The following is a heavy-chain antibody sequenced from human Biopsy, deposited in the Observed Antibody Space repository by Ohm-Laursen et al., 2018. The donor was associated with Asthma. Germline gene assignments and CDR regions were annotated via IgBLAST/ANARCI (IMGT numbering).Heavy chain of an antibody. CDR2: IVFASGAT. D-gene: IGHD2/OR15-2a*01. CDR1: GVALSGYT. Sequence: SVKVSCNASGVALSGYTFEGVRQARGLGLEWIAWIVFASGATNYAQNFQDRLTVTRDMSAGSVSMELRGLSSTDTAVYYCAAGRTSLQGESLIWGQGTLVSVSS. V-gene: IGHV1-58*01. J-gene: IGHJ4*01. CDR3: AAGRTSLQGESLI.